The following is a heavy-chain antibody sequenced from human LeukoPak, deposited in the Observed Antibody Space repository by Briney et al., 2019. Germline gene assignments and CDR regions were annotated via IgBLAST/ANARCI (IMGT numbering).Heavy chain of an antibody. CDR2: IKQDGSEK. Sequence: GGSLGLSCAASGFTFSSYWMSWVRQAPGKGLEWVANIKQDGSEKYYVDSVKGRFTISRDNAKNSLYLQMNSLRAEDTAVYYCARRRCSSTSCFFDYWGQGTLVTVSS. CDR3: ARRRCSSTSCFFDY. J-gene: IGHJ4*02. CDR1: GFTFSSYW. D-gene: IGHD2-2*01. V-gene: IGHV3-7*01.